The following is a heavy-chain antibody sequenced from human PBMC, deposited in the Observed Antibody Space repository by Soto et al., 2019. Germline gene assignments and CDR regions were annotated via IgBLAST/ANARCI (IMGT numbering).Heavy chain of an antibody. Sequence: ASVKVSCKASGYTFTSFDINWVRQATGQGLEWMGWMNPNSGNTGYAQKFQGRVTMTRNTSISTAYMELSSLRSEDTAVYYCARVASDYINSVDNWGQGILVTVSS. CDR3: ARVASDYINSVDN. D-gene: IGHD4-4*01. J-gene: IGHJ4*02. CDR2: MNPNSGNT. CDR1: GYTFTSFD. V-gene: IGHV1-8*01.